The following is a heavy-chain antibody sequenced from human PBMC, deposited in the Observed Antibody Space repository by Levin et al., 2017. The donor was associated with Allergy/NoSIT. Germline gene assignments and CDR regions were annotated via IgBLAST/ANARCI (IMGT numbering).Heavy chain of an antibody. Sequence: SQTPSLTCSVSVGSISSSYWNWVRQPPGKGLEWIGHIYNIGDTNYNPSLQSRVTISLDTSKSQFSLKLSSVTAADTDGYYCARGDSAAKAFEYWGQGTLVTVSS. CDR3: ARGDSAAKAFEY. CDR1: VGSISSSY. J-gene: IGHJ4*02. V-gene: IGHV4-59*01. D-gene: IGHD2-15*01. CDR2: IYNIGDT.